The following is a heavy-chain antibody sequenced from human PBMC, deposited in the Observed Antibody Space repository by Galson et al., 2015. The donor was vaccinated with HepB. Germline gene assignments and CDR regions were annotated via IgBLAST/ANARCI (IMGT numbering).Heavy chain of an antibody. Sequence: SLRLSCAAFGFTFSTYAMNWVRQAPGKGLEWVAIIWYDGSNKYYADSLKGRFTISRDNAKNSVYLQMSSLRAEDTAVYYCGVKDSGYWGQGTLVTVSS. CDR2: IWYDGSNK. V-gene: IGHV3-33*03. CDR1: GFTFSTYA. D-gene: IGHD3-10*01. CDR3: GVKDSGY. J-gene: IGHJ4*02.